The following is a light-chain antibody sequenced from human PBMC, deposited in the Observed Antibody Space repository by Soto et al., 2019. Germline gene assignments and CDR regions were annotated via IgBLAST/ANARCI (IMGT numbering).Light chain of an antibody. CDR1: QSVSSN. V-gene: IGKV3-15*01. CDR3: QQYNNWPPWT. CDR2: GAS. J-gene: IGKJ1*01. Sequence: EIVMTQSPATLSVSPGERSTLSFSASQSVSSNLAWYQQKPGQAPRLLIYGASTRATGIPARFSGSGSGTEFTLTISSLQSEDFALYYCQQYNNWPPWTFGQGTKVDIK.